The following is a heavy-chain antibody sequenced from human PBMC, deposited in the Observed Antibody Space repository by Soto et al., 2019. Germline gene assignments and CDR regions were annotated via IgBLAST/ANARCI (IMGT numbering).Heavy chain of an antibody. D-gene: IGHD3-10*01. J-gene: IGHJ3*02. CDR1: GGSIRSYY. CDR2: IYYSGST. CDR3: ARRYGGAFDI. V-gene: IGHV4-59*08. Sequence: QVQLQESGPGLVKPSETLSLTCTVSGGSIRSYYWSWIRQPPGKGLQWIGYIYYSGSTNYNPSLKSRVTISVATSKNPFPLKLSSVTAADTAVYYCARRYGGAFDIWGQGTMVTVSS.